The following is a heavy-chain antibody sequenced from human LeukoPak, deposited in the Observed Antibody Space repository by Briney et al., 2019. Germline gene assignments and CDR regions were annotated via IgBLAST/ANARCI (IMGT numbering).Heavy chain of an antibody. J-gene: IGHJ4*02. V-gene: IGHV4-39*01. CDR2: IYYSGST. D-gene: IGHD3-22*01. CDR3: ASIYYDSSGLDY. CDR1: GGSISSSSYY. Sequence: PSETLSLTCTVSGGSISSSSYYWGWIRQPPGKGLEWIGSIYYSGSTYYNPSLKSRVTISVDTSKNQFSLKLSSVTAADTAVYYCASIYYDSSGLDYWGQGTLVTVSS.